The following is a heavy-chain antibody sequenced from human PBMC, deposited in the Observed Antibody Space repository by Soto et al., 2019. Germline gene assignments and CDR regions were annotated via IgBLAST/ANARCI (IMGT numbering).Heavy chain of an antibody. Sequence: SETLSLTCTVSGGSISSSSYYWGWIRQPPGKGLEWIGSIYYSGSTYYNPSLKSRVTISVDTSKNQFSLKLSSVTAADTAVYYCARHGVARPGIEAAGPRYYYYYYMEVWGKGTTVTVSS. D-gene: IGHD6-13*01. V-gene: IGHV4-39*01. CDR1: GGSISSSSYY. CDR3: ARHGVARPGIEAAGPRYYYYYYMEV. J-gene: IGHJ6*03. CDR2: IYYSGST.